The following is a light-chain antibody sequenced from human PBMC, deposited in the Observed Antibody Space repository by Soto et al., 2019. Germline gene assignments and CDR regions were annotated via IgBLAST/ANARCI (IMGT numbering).Light chain of an antibody. CDR2: SAS. CDR3: LQHNNYPFT. Sequence: DLQMTQSPSSLSASVGDRVIITCRASQGIGNGLGWYQQKPGKAPKRLIYSASTLHSGVPSRFSGSGSGTEFTLTISSLQPEDFATYYCLQHNNYPFTFGPGTKVDIK. V-gene: IGKV1-17*01. J-gene: IGKJ3*01. CDR1: QGIGNG.